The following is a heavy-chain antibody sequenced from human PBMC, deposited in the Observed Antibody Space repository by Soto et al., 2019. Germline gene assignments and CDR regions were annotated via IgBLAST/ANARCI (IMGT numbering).Heavy chain of an antibody. CDR1: GYSFTSYG. Sequence: QVQLVQSGAEVKKPGDSVKVSCKASGYSFTSYGISWVRQAPGQGLEWMGWISAYNGNTNYAQKLQGRVTITTDTSXNTASXXXXXXXXDTKXVYXXXXXXGFGESDVWGQGTTVTVSS. D-gene: IGHD3-10*01. CDR2: ISAYNGNT. V-gene: IGHV1-18*01. J-gene: IGHJ6*02. CDR3: XXXXGFGESDV.